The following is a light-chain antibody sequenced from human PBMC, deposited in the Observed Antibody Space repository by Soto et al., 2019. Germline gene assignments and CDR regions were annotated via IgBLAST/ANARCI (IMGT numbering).Light chain of an antibody. CDR3: QVWDSSSDHYV. Sequence: SYELTQPPSVSVAPGQTARITCGGNNIGSKSVHWYQQKPGQAPVLVVYDDSDRPSGIPERFSGSNSGNTATLTIRRVEAGDEADYYCQVWDSSSDHYVFGTGSKVTVL. J-gene: IGLJ1*01. CDR1: NIGSKS. CDR2: DDS. V-gene: IGLV3-21*02.